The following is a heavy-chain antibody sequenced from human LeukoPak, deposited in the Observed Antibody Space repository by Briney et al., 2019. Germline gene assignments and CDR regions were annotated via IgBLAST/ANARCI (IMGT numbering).Heavy chain of an antibody. J-gene: IGHJ5*02. CDR2: IYPGDSDT. CDR3: ARRSSGWTLGVWFDP. D-gene: IGHD6-19*01. V-gene: IGHV5-51*01. CDR1: GYSFTSCW. Sequence: NHGESLKISCKGSGYSFTSCWIGWVCQMPGKGLEWVGIIYPGDSDTRYSPSFQGQVTISADKSISTAYLQWSSLKASDTAMYYCARRSSGWTLGVWFDPWGQGTLVTVSS.